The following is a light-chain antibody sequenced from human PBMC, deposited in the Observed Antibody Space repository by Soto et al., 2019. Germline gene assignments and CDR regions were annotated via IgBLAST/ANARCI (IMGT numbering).Light chain of an antibody. CDR2: LDSDGSH. CDR3: PTWGTGIHVV. V-gene: IGLV4-69*01. Sequence: QLVLTQSPSASASLGASVKLTCTLSSGHSSYAIAWHQQQPEKGPRYLMKLDSDGSHTKGDASPDRFSGSSAGAERYLTISSLQSEDEADYYCPTWGTGIHVVSGGGTKLTVL. J-gene: IGLJ2*01. CDR1: SGHSSYA.